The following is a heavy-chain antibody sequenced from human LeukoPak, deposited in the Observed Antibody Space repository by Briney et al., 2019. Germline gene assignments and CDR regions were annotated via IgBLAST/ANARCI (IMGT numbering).Heavy chain of an antibody. Sequence: ASVKVSCKASGGTFSSYAISWVRQAPGQGLEWMGRIIPILGIANYAQKFQGRVTITADKSTSTAYMELSSLRSEDTAVYYCARDLNSGSYPGYWGQGTLVTVSS. D-gene: IGHD1-26*01. V-gene: IGHV1-69*04. CDR1: GGTFSSYA. CDR3: ARDLNSGSYPGY. J-gene: IGHJ4*02. CDR2: IIPILGIA.